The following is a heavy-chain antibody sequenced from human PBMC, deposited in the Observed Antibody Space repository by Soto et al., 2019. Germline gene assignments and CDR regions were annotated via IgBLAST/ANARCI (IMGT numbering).Heavy chain of an antibody. CDR1: GGSISSGDYY. D-gene: IGHD6-19*01. J-gene: IGHJ3*02. Sequence: QVQLQESGPGLVKPSQTLSLTCTVSGGSISSGDYYWSWIRQPPGKGLEWIGYIYNSGSTYYNPPLKSRVTISVDASTIRFSLTLSSVSAADTAVYYCAHYGSGRAFDIWVQGTLVTVSS. V-gene: IGHV4-30-4*01. CDR2: IYNSGST. CDR3: AHYGSGRAFDI.